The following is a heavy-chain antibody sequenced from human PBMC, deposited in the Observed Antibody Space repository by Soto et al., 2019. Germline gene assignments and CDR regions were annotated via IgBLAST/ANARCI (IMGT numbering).Heavy chain of an antibody. V-gene: IGHV4-30-2*01. CDR2: IYHSGST. Sequence: SETLSLTCAVSGGSISSRGYSWSWIRKPPGKGLEWIGYIYHSGSTYYNPSLKSRVTISVDRSKNQFSLKLSSVTAADTAVYYCARAPYYGDSECFFDYWGQGTLVTVS. J-gene: IGHJ4*02. CDR1: GGSISSRGYS. D-gene: IGHD4-17*01. CDR3: ARAPYYGDSECFFDY.